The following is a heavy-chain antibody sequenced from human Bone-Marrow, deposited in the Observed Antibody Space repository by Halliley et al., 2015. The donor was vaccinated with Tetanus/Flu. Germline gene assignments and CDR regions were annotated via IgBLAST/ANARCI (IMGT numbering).Heavy chain of an antibody. V-gene: IGHV3-15*01. J-gene: IGHJ3*01. Sequence: SLRLSCAASGFTFTNLWMTWVRQAPGKGLEWVGRIKSIPDGGTTDYAAPVQGRFTISRDDSKNTLYLQMDSLKTEDTAVYYCTTGESEVVITAPTDSFDLWGQGTMVPVSS. CDR3: TTGESEVVITAPTDSFDL. CDR2: IKSIPDGGTT. D-gene: IGHD2-15*01. CDR1: GFTFTNLW.